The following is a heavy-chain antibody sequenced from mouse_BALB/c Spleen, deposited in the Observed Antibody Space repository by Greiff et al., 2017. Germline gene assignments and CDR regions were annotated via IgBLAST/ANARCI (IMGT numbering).Heavy chain of an antibody. CDR3: TKAFIATVVAPFMDY. CDR1: GYTFTSYW. J-gene: IGHJ4*01. D-gene: IGHD1-1*01. V-gene: IGHV1-5*01. CDR2: IYPGNSDT. Sequence: VQLKESGTVLARPGASVKMSCKASGYTFTSYWMHWVKQRPGQGLEWIGAIYPGNSDTSYNQKFKGKAKLTAVTSTSTAYMELSSLTNEDSAVYYCTKAFIATVVAPFMDYWGQGTSDTVSS.